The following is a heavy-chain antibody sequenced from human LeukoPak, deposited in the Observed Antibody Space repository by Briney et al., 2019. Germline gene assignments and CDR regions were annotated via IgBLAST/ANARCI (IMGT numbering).Heavy chain of an antibody. J-gene: IGHJ5*02. V-gene: IGHV3-30*14. CDR1: GFTFSSYA. Sequence: GRSLRLSCAASGFTFSSYAMHWVRQAPGKGLEWVAVISYDGSNKYYADSVKGRFTISRDNSKNTLYLQMNSLRAEDTAVYYCAREDPGAWGFDPWGQGTLVTVSS. CDR3: AREDPGAWGFDP. CDR2: ISYDGSNK. D-gene: IGHD1-26*01.